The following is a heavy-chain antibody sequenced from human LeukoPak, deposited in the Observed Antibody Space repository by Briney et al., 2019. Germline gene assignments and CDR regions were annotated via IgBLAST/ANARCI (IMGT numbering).Heavy chain of an antibody. J-gene: IGHJ4*02. V-gene: IGHV1-69*04. CDR1: GGTFSSYA. D-gene: IGHD6-19*01. CDR3: ARVGGTPYSSGWYDY. CDR2: IIPILGIA. Sequence: ASVKVSCKASGGTFSSYAISWVRQAPGQGLEWMGRIIPILGIANYAQKFQGRVTITADKSTSTAYMELSSLRSEDTAVYYCARVGGTPYSSGWYDYWGQGTLVTVSS.